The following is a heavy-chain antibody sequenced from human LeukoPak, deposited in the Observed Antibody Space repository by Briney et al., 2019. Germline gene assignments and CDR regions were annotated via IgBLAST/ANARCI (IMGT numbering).Heavy chain of an antibody. J-gene: IGHJ5*02. D-gene: IGHD4-17*01. CDR1: GGSIRSGDYY. CDR3: ARTTVTTGSWFDP. CDR2: IYYSGRT. Sequence: SQTLSLTCTVSGGSIRSGDYYWSWIRQPPGKGLEWIGYIYYSGRTYYNPSLKSRVTISVDTSKNQFSLKLSSVTAAHTAVYYCARTTVTTGSWFDPWGQGTLVTVSS. V-gene: IGHV4-30-4*01.